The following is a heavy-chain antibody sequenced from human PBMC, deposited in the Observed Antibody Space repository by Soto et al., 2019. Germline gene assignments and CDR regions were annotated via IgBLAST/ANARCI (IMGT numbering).Heavy chain of an antibody. J-gene: IGHJ3*02. CDR3: ARGGYSYGYGSDWDMDAFDI. V-gene: IGHV1-69*13. D-gene: IGHD5-18*01. CDR1: GGTFSSYA. CDR2: IIPIFGTA. Sequence: FSVNVSCKASGGTFSSYAISWVRLAPGQGLEWMGGIIPIFGTANYAQKFQGRVTITADESTSTAYMELSSLRSEDTAVYYCARGGYSYGYGSDWDMDAFDIWGQGTMVT.